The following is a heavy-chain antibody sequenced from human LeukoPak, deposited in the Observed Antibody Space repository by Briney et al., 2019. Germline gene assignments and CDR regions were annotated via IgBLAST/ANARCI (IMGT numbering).Heavy chain of an antibody. V-gene: IGHV3-30*04. Sequence: GGSLRLSCAASGFTFSSYAMSWVRQAPGKGLEWVAVISYDGSNKYYADSVKGRFTISRDNSKNTLYLQMNSLRAEDTAVYYCARDGVPTFQQLVRGHYYYYYMDVWGKGTTVTVSS. J-gene: IGHJ6*03. D-gene: IGHD6-13*01. CDR3: ARDGVPTFQQLVRGHYYYYYMDV. CDR2: ISYDGSNK. CDR1: GFTFSSYA.